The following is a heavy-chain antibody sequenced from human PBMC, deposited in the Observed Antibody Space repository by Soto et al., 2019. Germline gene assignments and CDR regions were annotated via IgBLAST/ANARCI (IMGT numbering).Heavy chain of an antibody. CDR2: IYYSGST. Sequence: QVQLQESGPGLVKPSQTLSLTCTVSGGSISSGDYYWSWIRQPPGKGLEWIGYIYYSGSTYYNPSLKSRVTISVDTSKNQFPRKLSSVTAADTAVYYCARAASVGGGVSDYWGQGTLVTVSS. J-gene: IGHJ4*02. V-gene: IGHV4-30-4*01. D-gene: IGHD2-15*01. CDR1: GGSISSGDYY. CDR3: ARAASVGGGVSDY.